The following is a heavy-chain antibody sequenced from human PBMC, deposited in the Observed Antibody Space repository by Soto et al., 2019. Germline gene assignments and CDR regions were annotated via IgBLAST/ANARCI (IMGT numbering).Heavy chain of an antibody. CDR1: GFTFSSSA. CDR3: IRNRRSDDGTFDY. D-gene: IGHD1-1*01. CDR2: IRSRANNYAT. V-gene: IGHV3-73*01. J-gene: IGHJ4*02. Sequence: GGSLRLSCAASGFTFSSSAMHWVRQASGKGLEWVGRIRSRANNYATTYAASVKGRFTISRDDSKNTAYLQMNSLNTEDTAVYSCIRNRRSDDGTFDYWGPGTLGTVS.